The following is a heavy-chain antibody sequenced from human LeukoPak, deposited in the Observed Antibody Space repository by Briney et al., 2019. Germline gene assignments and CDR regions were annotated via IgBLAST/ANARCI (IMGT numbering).Heavy chain of an antibody. CDR3: ARSDFRRITMIVVVTTPRYFQH. Sequence: GGSLRLSCAASGFTFSNYWMSWVRQAPGKGLEWVANIKQDGSEKYYVDSVKGRFTISRDNSKNTLYLQMNSLRAEDTAVYYCARSDFRRITMIVVVTTPRYFQHWGQGTLVTVSS. V-gene: IGHV3-7*01. CDR1: GFTFSNYW. J-gene: IGHJ1*01. CDR2: IKQDGSEK. D-gene: IGHD3-22*01.